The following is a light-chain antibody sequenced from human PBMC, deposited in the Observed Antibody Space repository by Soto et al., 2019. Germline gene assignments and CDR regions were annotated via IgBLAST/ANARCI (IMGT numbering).Light chain of an antibody. CDR1: QSISSW. V-gene: IGKV1-5*01. J-gene: IGKJ1*01. CDR2: DAS. Sequence: INQTPSTLSASVGDRVTITCRASQSISSWLAWYQQKPGKAPKLLIYDASSLESGVPSRFSGSGSGTEFTLTISIFLQEDSASDFGLRSRNYWWFGQ. CDR3: LRSRNYWW.